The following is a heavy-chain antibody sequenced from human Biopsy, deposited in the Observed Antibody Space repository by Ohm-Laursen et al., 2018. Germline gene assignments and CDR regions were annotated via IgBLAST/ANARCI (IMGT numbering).Heavy chain of an antibody. CDR3: ARVEAGTYDALDI. J-gene: IGHJ3*02. V-gene: IGHV4-59*01. CDR1: AGSMTGYA. Sequence: PSETLSLTSSVSAGSMTGYAWSCIRLAPGQGLEWLVYIYYSGGTKYNHSLASRVTFSVDMSKSQFSLKLYSVTAADTAVYYCARVEAGTYDALDIWGQGTLVAVSA. D-gene: IGHD1-26*01. CDR2: IYYSGGT.